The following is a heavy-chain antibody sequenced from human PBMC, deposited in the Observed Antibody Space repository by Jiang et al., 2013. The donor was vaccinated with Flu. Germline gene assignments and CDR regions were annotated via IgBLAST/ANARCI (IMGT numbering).Heavy chain of an antibody. D-gene: IGHD6-13*01. Sequence: KPSETLSLTCAVSGGSISSNNYYWGWIRQPPGKGLEWIGSIYYSGSTYYNPSLKSRVTISVDTSKNQFSLKLSSVTAADTAVYYCARQVRHSSSWSVYGMDVWGQGTTVTVSS. V-gene: IGHV4-39*01. J-gene: IGHJ6*02. CDR1: GGSISSNNYY. CDR2: IYYSGST. CDR3: ARQVRHSSSWSVYGMDV.